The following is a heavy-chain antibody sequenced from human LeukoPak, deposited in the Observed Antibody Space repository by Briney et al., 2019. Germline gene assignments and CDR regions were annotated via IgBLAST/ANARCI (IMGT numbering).Heavy chain of an antibody. J-gene: IGHJ5*02. D-gene: IGHD3-22*01. CDR1: GGSISSYY. V-gene: IGHV4-4*09. CDR2: IYTSGST. Sequence: PSENLSLTCTVSGGSISSYYWSWIGQPPGKGLEWIGYIYTSGSTNYNPSLKSRVTISVDTSKNQFSLKLSSVTAADTAVYYCARPYYYDSRIDPWGQGILVTVSS. CDR3: ARPYYYDSRIDP.